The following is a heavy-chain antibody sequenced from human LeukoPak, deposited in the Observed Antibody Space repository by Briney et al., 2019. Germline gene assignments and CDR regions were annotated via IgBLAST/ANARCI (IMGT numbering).Heavy chain of an antibody. J-gene: IGHJ5*01. V-gene: IGHV1-2*02. Sequence: ASVKVSCKASGGIFSSYAISWVRQAPGQGLQWMGWINPNSGTTKSAQNFQGRVTMTRDTSSSTAYMEVSRLRSDDTAVYYCARGVGSSWFESWGQGTLVTVSS. D-gene: IGHD6-13*01. CDR3: ARGVGSSWFES. CDR2: INPNSGTT. CDR1: GGIFSSYA.